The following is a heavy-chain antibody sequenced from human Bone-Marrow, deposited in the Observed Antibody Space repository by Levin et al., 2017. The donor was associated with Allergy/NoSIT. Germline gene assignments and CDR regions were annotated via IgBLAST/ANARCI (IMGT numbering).Heavy chain of an antibody. V-gene: IGHV3-7*03. D-gene: IGHD4-17*01. CDR3: ARSDDGDSLAGFDI. CDR2: IKQDESEK. Sequence: GESLKISCAASGFTFRTYWMSWIRQAPGKGLEWVANIKQDESEKCYVDSVKGRFTISRDNAKKSMYLQLNSLRVEDTAVYYCARSDDGDSLAGFDIWGQGTMVTVSS. CDR1: GFTFRTYW. J-gene: IGHJ3*02.